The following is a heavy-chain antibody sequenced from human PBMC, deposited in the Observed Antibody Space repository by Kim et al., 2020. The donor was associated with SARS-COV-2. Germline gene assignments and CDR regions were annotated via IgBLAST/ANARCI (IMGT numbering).Heavy chain of an antibody. Sequence: GGSLRLSCTASGFTFGDYAMSWVRQAPGKGLEWVGFIKTKAAGGTTEYAASVIGKFTISRDDSKSIAYLQMNSLKTEDTAMYYCTRDWDSSDCGLFWGQGTQVTVSS. CDR2: IKTKAAGGTT. V-gene: IGHV3-49*04. CDR3: TRDWDSSDCGLF. D-gene: IGHD2-21*02. J-gene: IGHJ4*02. CDR1: GFTFGDYA.